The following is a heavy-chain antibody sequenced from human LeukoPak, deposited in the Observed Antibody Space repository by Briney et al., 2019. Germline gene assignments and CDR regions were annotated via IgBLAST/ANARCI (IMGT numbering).Heavy chain of an antibody. J-gene: IGHJ6*02. Sequence: GGSLRLSCAASGFSLTDYSINWVRQAPGKGLEWLSYLSASTGAIYYADSVKGRFTISKDNARNSLYLQMNSLREEDTAVYYCARSGKPYGPDVWGQGTTVTVSS. V-gene: IGHV3-48*02. CDR2: LSASTGAI. CDR3: ARSGKPYGPDV. D-gene: IGHD3-10*01. CDR1: GFSLTDYS.